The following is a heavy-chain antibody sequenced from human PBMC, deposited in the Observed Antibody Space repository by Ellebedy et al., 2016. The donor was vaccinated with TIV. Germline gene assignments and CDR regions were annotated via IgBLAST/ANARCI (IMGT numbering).Heavy chain of an antibody. D-gene: IGHD3-10*01. CDR3: ARVPGSFSLNWFDP. Sequence: GGSLRLXCAASGFTLSSYSMNWVRQAPGKGLEWVSYISSSSTIYYADSVKGRFTISRDNAKNSLYLQMNSLRDEDTAVYYCARVPGSFSLNWFDPWGRGTLVTVSS. V-gene: IGHV3-48*02. CDR1: GFTLSSYS. CDR2: ISSSSTI. J-gene: IGHJ5*02.